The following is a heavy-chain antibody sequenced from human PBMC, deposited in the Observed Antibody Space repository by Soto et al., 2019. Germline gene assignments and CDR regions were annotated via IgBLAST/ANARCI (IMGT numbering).Heavy chain of an antibody. CDR3: ARNGDSSDYRGWFDP. D-gene: IGHD3-22*01. CDR2: IYSGGTT. V-gene: IGHV3-66*01. CDR1: GFTVSSNY. Sequence: EVQLVEAGGGLVQPGGSLRLSCAASGFTVSSNYMSWVRQAPGMGLEWVSVIYSGGTTYYADSVKGRFNISRDNSKNTLYLQMNSLRAEDTAVYYCARNGDSSDYRGWFDPWGQGTLVTVSS. J-gene: IGHJ5*02.